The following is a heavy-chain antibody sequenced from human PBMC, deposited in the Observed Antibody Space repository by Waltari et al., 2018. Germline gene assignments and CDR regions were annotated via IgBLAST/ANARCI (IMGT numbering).Heavy chain of an antibody. CDR2: INHSGNT. V-gene: IGHV4-34*01. CDR3: ARGKYQYGGNYFMF. CDR1: GGPFSGYY. D-gene: IGHD1-26*01. Sequence: QVQLQQWGAGLLKPSETLSLTCAVYGGPFSGYYWSWIRQPPGKGLEWIGEINHSGNTNYNPSVKSRVTISGDTSKNQFSLHLSSVTAADTAVYFCARGKYQYGGNYFMFWDQGALVTVSS. J-gene: IGHJ4*02.